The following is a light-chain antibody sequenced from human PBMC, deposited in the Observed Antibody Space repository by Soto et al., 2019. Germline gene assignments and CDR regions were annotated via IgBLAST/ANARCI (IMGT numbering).Light chain of an antibody. V-gene: IGKV3-15*01. CDR1: QSVRGN. J-gene: IGKJ1*01. CDR2: GAS. CDR3: QHYDDWPRT. Sequence: EIVMTQPPAPLSGSPGERATLPCRASQSVRGNLAWYQQKPGQSPRLLIFGASTRATGVPDRFSGSGSGAEFILTISSLQSEDFAIYYCQHYDDWPRTFGLGTKVEVK.